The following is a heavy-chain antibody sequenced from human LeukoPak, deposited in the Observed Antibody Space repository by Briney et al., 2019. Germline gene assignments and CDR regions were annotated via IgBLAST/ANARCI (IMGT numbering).Heavy chain of an antibody. J-gene: IGHJ4*02. CDR1: GFTFSAYS. D-gene: IGHD2/OR15-2a*01. CDR3: AKGIFYCDY. Sequence: GGSLRLSCAASGFTFSAYSMHWVRQAPGKGLEYVSAITSNGGTTYYSNSVKGRFTISRDNSKNTLYLQMNSLRAEDTAVYYCAKGIFYCDYWGQGTLVTVSS. V-gene: IGHV3-64*01. CDR2: ITSNGGTT.